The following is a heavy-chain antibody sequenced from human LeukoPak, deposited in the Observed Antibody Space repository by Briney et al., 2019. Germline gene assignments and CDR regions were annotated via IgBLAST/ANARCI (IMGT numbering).Heavy chain of an antibody. CDR1: GFTFTNYA. Sequence: GGSLRLSCAASGFTFTNYAMSRVRQAPGKGLEWVSSISGGVGSTCYADSVKGRFTISRDNSKNTLYLQMNSLRAEDTAVYYCAKTLPSSWYSFDYWGQGTLVTVSS. J-gene: IGHJ4*02. CDR2: ISGGVGST. CDR3: AKTLPSSWYSFDY. D-gene: IGHD6-13*01. V-gene: IGHV3-23*01.